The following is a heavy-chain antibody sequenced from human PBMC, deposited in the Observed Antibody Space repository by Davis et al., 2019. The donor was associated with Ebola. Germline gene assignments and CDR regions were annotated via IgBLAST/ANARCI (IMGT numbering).Heavy chain of an antibody. CDR3: AKDGGYQYCSGGSCYSSYFDY. J-gene: IGHJ4*02. CDR1: GFTFSNSW. V-gene: IGHV3-74*01. CDR2: INRDGTTT. Sequence: GESLKISCAASGFTFSNSWMSWVRQGPGEGLVWVSHINRDGTTTNYADSVKGRFTISRDNSKNTLYLQMNSLRAEDTAVYYCAKDGGYQYCSGGSCYSSYFDYWGQGTLVTVSS. D-gene: IGHD2-15*01.